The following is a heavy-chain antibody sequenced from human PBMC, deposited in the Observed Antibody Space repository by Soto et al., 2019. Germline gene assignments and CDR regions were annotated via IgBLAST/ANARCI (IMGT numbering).Heavy chain of an antibody. CDR1: GFTFSSYG. CDR3: AMYYYDSSGYSGYYYGMDV. CDR2: IWYDGSNK. J-gene: IGHJ6*02. D-gene: IGHD3-22*01. Sequence: HPGGSLRLSCAASGFTFSSYGMHWVRQAPGKGLEWVAVIWYDGSNKYYADSVKGRFTISRDNSKNTLYLQMNSLRAEDTAVYYCAMYYYDSSGYSGYYYGMDVWGQGTTVTVSS. V-gene: IGHV3-33*01.